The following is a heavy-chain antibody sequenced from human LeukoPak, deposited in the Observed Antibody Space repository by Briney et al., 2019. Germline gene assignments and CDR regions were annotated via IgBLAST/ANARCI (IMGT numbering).Heavy chain of an antibody. CDR3: ARDEEMATILPFDY. CDR1: GYTFTSYA. CDR2: INAGNGNT. Sequence: ASVKVSCKASGYTFTSYAMHWVRQAPGQRLEWMGWINAGNGNTKYSQKLQGRVTMTTDTSTSTAYMELRSLRSDDTAVYYCARDEEMATILPFDYWGQGTLVTVSS. D-gene: IGHD5-24*01. V-gene: IGHV1-3*01. J-gene: IGHJ4*02.